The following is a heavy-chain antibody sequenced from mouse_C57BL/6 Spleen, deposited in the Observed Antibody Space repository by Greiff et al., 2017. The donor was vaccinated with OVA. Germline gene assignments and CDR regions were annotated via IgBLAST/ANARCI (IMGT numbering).Heavy chain of an antibody. CDR3: AKASYSSYAMDY. J-gene: IGHJ4*01. CDR2: ISYDGSN. V-gene: IGHV3-6*01. Sequence: EVKLQESGPGLVKPSQSLSLTCSVTGYSITSGYYWNWIRQFPGNKLEWMGYISYDGSNNYNPSLKNRISITRDTSKNQFFLKLNSVTTEDTATYYCAKASYSSYAMDYWGQGTSVTVSS. D-gene: IGHD2-12*01. CDR1: GYSITSGYY.